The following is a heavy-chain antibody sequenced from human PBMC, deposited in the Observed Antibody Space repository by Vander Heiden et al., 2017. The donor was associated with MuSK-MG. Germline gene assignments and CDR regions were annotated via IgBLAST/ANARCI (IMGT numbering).Heavy chain of an antibody. J-gene: IGHJ4*02. CDR1: GFTFSSYA. Sequence: EVQLLESGGGLVQPGGSLRLSCAASGFTFSSYAMSWVRQAPGKGLEWVSAISGSGGSTYYADSVKGRFTISRDNSKNTLYLQMNSLRAEDTAVYYCAKKRSYYYDSSGSFDYWGQGTLVTVSS. V-gene: IGHV3-23*01. CDR2: ISGSGGST. D-gene: IGHD3-22*01. CDR3: AKKRSYYYDSSGSFDY.